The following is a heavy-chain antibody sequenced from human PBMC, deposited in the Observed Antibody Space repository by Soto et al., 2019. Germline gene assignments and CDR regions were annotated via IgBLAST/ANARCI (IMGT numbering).Heavy chain of an antibody. CDR1: GFRFSDYG. J-gene: IGHJ3*01. CDR2: VSAFNGNT. D-gene: IGHD3-16*01. V-gene: IGHV1-18*01. CDR3: ARSYYLADAFDV. Sequence: ASVKVSWKASGFRFSDYGFNWLRQAPGQGLEWMGWVSAFNGNTETAQGLQDRVTMTTDSSTTTAHMDLTNLTTDDTAIYYCARSYYLADAFDVWGQGTMVTVSS.